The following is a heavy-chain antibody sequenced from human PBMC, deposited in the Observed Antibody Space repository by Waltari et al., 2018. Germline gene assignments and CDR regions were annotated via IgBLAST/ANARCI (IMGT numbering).Heavy chain of an antibody. V-gene: IGHV4-28*01. D-gene: IGHD2-2*01. CDR2: ISGSSGIT. CDR1: VDTLTSINC. Sequence: VQRQETGPGLLRPSQTLSLTRAVSVDTLTSINCCTWIRQTPRKGLEWIEYISGSSGITYYNPSLKSQVTISKDTSKKEFSLNLTSVTAADTAIYYCARIKYHFNNGFDSWGQGVLVTVSS. J-gene: IGHJ4*02. CDR3: ARIKYHFNNGFDS.